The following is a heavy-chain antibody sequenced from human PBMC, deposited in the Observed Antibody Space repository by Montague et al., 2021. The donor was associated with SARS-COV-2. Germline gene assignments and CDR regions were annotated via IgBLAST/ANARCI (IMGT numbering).Heavy chain of an antibody. V-gene: IGHV4-34*01. CDR3: VRVRAVPAAMRIFSLGRSYYGMDV. Sequence: SETLSLTCAVYGGSFSGYYWSWIRQPPGKGLEWIGEINHSGSTNYNPSLKSRVTISVDTSKNQFSLKLSSVTAADTAVYYRVRVRAVPAAMRIFSLGRSYYGMDVWGQGTTVTVSS. D-gene: IGHD2-2*01. CDR1: GGSFSGYY. CDR2: INHSGST. J-gene: IGHJ6*02.